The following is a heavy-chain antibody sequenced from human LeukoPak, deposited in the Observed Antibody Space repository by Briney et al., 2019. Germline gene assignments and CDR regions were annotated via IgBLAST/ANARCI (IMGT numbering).Heavy chain of an antibody. Sequence: GGSLRLSCAASGFTLSTSWMSWVRQAPGKGLEWVANIKQDGSEKYYVDSVKGRFTISRDNAKNLLYLQMNSLRAEDTAVYYCAREGYGSAEGYWGQGTLVTVSS. CDR3: AREGYGSAEGY. CDR2: IKQDGSEK. J-gene: IGHJ4*02. CDR1: GFTLSTSW. D-gene: IGHD3-10*01. V-gene: IGHV3-7*04.